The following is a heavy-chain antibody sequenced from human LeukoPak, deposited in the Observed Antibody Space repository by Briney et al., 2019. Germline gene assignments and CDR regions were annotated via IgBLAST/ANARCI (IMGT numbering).Heavy chain of an antibody. CDR2: IWYDESNK. V-gene: IGHV3-33*06. CDR3: ANKKWLEN. J-gene: IGHJ4*02. Sequence: GGSLRLSCAASGFIFSSCVMHWVRQAPGKGLEWVAVIWYDESNKYYADSVKGRFTISRDNSKNTLYLQMNSLRAEDTAVYYCANKKWLENWGQGTLVTVSS. CDR1: GFIFSSCV. D-gene: IGHD6-19*01.